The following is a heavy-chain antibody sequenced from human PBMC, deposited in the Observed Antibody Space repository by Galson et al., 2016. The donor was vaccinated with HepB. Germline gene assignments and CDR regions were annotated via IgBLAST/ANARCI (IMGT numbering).Heavy chain of an antibody. CDR3: AKGHFEYIWGSRRLEWFDP. Sequence: SLRLSCAASGFNFGTYGMHWVRQAPGQGLEWVAMISNDGRIRHYGDSVKGRFTISRDNGQDTLYLEMNSLTPEDTAMYYCAKGHFEYIWGSRRLEWFDPWGQGTLVTASS. J-gene: IGHJ5*02. V-gene: IGHV3-30*18. CDR2: ISNDGRIR. CDR1: GFNFGTYG. D-gene: IGHD3-16*02.